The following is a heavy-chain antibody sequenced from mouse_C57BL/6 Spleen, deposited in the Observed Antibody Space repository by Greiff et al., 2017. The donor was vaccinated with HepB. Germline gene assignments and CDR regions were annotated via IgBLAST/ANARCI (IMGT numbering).Heavy chain of an antibody. D-gene: IGHD1-1*02. CDR1: GYAFSSYW. CDR2: IYPGDGDT. J-gene: IGHJ2*01. CDR3: ARLIWGNYFDY. V-gene: IGHV1-80*01. Sequence: VQLQQSGAELVKPGASVKISCKASGYAFSSYWMNWVKQRPGKGLEWIGQIYPGDGDTNYNGKFKGKATLTADKSSSTAYMQLSSLTSEDSAVYFCARLIWGNYFDYWGQGTTLTVSS.